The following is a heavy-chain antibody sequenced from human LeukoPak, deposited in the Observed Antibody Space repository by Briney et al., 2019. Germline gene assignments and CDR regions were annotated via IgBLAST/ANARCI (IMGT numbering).Heavy chain of an antibody. D-gene: IGHD2-2*01. CDR1: GGSISSGDYY. V-gene: IGHV4-30-4*08. Sequence: PSETLSLTCTVSGGSISSGDYYWSWIRQPPGKGLEWIGYIYYSGSTYYNPSLKSRVTISVDTSKNQFSLKLSSVTAADTAVYYCARDPLGYCSSTSCPPDYWGQGTLATVSS. CDR3: ARDPLGYCSSTSCPPDY. J-gene: IGHJ4*02. CDR2: IYYSGST.